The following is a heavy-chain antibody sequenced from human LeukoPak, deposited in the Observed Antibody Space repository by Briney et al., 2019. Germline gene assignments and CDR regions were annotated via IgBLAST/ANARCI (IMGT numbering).Heavy chain of an antibody. CDR2: IIPILGIA. Sequence: SVKVSCKASGGTFSSYAISWVRQAPGQGLEWMGRIIPILGIANYAQKFQGRVTITADKSTSTAYMELSSLRSEDTAVYYCAGGVSAAGTRNYYYYMDVWGKGTTVTVSS. D-gene: IGHD6-13*01. V-gene: IGHV1-69*04. J-gene: IGHJ6*03. CDR1: GGTFSSYA. CDR3: AGGVSAAGTRNYYYYMDV.